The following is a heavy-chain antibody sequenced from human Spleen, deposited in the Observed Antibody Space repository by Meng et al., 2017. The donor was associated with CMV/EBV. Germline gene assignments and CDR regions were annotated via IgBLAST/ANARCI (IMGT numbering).Heavy chain of an antibody. J-gene: IGHJ4*02. CDR1: GGSMSSYF. CDR3: ARDKLAARY. CDR2: VYVTGNT. D-gene: IGHD6-25*01. V-gene: IGHV4-59*01. Sequence: SETLSLTCTLSGGSMSSYFWSWARQSPGKGLEWIGNVYVTGNTNYNPSLKSRVTISVDTSKNQFSLKLSSVTAADTAVYYCARDKLAARYWGQGTLVTVSS.